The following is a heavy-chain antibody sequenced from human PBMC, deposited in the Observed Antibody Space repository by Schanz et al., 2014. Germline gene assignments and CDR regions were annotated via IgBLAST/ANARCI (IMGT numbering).Heavy chain of an antibody. D-gene: IGHD1-1*01. CDR1: GFTVSSNH. CDR3: ARAHGNNWYGKGLDY. J-gene: IGHJ4*02. CDR2: ISGSGGST. Sequence: EGQLAESGGGLVQPGGSLRLSCAVSGFTVSSNHMSWVRQAPGKGLEWVSAISGSGGSTYYADSVKGRFTISRDNSKNTLYLQMNSLRADDTAVYFCARAHGNNWYGKGLDYWGQGTQVTVSS. V-gene: IGHV3-23*04.